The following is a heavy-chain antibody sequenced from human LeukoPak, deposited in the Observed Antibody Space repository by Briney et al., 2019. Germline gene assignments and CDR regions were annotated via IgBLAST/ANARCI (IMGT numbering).Heavy chain of an antibody. CDR3: TRTTTVTREYFQH. V-gene: IGHV1-69*02. Sequence: SVKVPCKASGGTFSSYTISWVRQAPGQGLEWMGRIIPILGIANYAQKFQGRVTITADKSTSTAYMELSRLRSEDTAVYYCTRTTTVTREYFQHWGQGTLVTGSS. CDR1: GGTFSSYT. J-gene: IGHJ1*01. D-gene: IGHD4-11*01. CDR2: IIPILGIA.